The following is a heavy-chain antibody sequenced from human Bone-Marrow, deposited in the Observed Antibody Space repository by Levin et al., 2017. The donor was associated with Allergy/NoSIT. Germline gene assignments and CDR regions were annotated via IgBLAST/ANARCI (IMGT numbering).Heavy chain of an antibody. CDR1: GFTFSTYT. CDR3: AKNAHTSMVSNWFDA. CDR2: ISAVSSYI. J-gene: IGHJ5*02. D-gene: IGHD2-2*01. Sequence: GGSLRLSCAASGFTFSTYTMNWVRQAPGKGLEWVSSISAVSSYIYYADSVKGRFTISRDNAKNSLYLQMDSLRAEDTAVYYCAKNAHTSMVSNWFDAWGQGTMVTVSP. V-gene: IGHV3-21*01.